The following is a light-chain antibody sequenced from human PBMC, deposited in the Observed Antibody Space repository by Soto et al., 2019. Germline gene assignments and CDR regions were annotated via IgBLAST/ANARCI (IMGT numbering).Light chain of an antibody. V-gene: IGLV2-14*01. J-gene: IGLJ1*01. CDR1: SSDVGGYNY. CDR3: SSYTSSSTYV. Sequence: QSALTQPASVSGSPGXSXAISCTGTSSDVGGYNYVSWYQQHPGKAPKLIIXDVSNRPSGVSNRFSGSKSGNTASLTISGLQAEDDADYYCSSYTSSSTYVFGTGTKVTVL. CDR2: DVS.